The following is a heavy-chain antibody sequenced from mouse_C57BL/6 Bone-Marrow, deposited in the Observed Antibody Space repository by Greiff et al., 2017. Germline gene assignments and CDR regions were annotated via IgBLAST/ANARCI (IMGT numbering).Heavy chain of an antibody. J-gene: IGHJ2*01. V-gene: IGHV1-69*01. CDR1: GYTFTSYW. D-gene: IGHD1-1*01. CDR2: IDPSDSYT. Sequence: QVQLQQPGAELVMPGASVKLSCKASGYTFTSYWMHWVKQRPGQGLEWIGEIDPSDSYTNYNQKFKGKSTLTVDKSSSTAYMQLSSLTSEDSAVYYGARDYDGSSYFDNWGQGTTLTVSS. CDR3: ARDYDGSSYFDN.